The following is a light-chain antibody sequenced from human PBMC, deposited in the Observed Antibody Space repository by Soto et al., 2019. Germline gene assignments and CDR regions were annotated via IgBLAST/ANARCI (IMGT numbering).Light chain of an antibody. CDR2: RAS. CDR1: QSVNSN. V-gene: IGKV3-15*01. CDR3: QQYNNWPPIT. Sequence: EIVMTQSPATLSVSPVERATLSFRASQSVNSNLAWYQQKPGQAPRLLIYRASTRATGFPARFSGSGSGTDFTLTISGLQSEDFAVYYCQQYNNWPPITFGQGTRLEI. J-gene: IGKJ5*01.